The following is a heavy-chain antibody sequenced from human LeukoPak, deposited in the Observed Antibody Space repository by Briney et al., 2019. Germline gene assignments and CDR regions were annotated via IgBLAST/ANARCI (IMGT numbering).Heavy chain of an antibody. CDR1: GYTFTSCA. CDR3: ARDRGGASTPDY. CDR2: ISTYNGNT. D-gene: IGHD3-10*01. Sequence: ASVKVSCKASGYTFTSCAINWVRQAPGQRLEWMGWISTYNGNTNYAQKFQGRVTMTTDTSTSTAYMELRSLRSDATAVYYCARDRGGASTPDYWGQGTLVTVSS. J-gene: IGHJ4*02. V-gene: IGHV1-18*01.